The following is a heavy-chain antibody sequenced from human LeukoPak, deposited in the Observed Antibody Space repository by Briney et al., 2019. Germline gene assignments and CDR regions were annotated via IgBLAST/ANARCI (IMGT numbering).Heavy chain of an antibody. CDR3: ARAPSSSWYEDYYYGMDV. Sequence: SETLSLTCAVYGGSFSGYYWSWIRQHPGKGLEWIGYIYYSGSTYYNPSLKSRVTISVDTSKNQFSLKLSSVTAADTAVYYCARAPSSSWYEDYYYGMDVWGQGTTVTVSS. D-gene: IGHD6-13*01. J-gene: IGHJ6*02. CDR1: GGSFSGYY. V-gene: IGHV4-31*11. CDR2: IYYSGST.